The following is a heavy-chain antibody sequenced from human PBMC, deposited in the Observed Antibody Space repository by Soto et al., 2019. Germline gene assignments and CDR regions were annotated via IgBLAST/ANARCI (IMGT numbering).Heavy chain of an antibody. D-gene: IGHD1-1*01. V-gene: IGHV6-1*01. CDR3: ASNAWNVVTSREF. CDR1: GDSVSSSSGA. J-gene: IGHJ4*02. Sequence: QVQLQQSGPGLVKPSETLSLTCVVSGDSVSSSSGAWIWIRQSPSRGLEWLGRTYYRSQFYHDYAISVRGPISINPDTTRNQFSLQLNSVTPEDTAVYYCASNAWNVVTSREFWGQGILVTGSS. CDR2: TYYRSQFYH.